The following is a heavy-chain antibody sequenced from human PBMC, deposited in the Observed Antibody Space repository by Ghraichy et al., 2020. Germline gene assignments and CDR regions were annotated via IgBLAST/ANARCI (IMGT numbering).Heavy chain of an antibody. CDR3: TTAEFPSSSSWYYYYYYYMDV. D-gene: IGHD6-13*01. CDR2: IKSKTDGGTT. J-gene: IGHJ6*03. Sequence: GGSLRLSCAASGFTFSNAWMSWVRQAPGKGLEWVGRIKSKTDGGTTDYAAPVKGRFTISRDDSKNTLYLQMTSLKTEDTAVYYCTTAEFPSSSSWYYYYYYYMDVWGKGTTVTVSS. CDR1: GFTFSNAW. V-gene: IGHV3-15*01.